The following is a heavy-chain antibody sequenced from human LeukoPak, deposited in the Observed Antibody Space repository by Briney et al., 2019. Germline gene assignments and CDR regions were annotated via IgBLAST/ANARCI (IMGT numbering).Heavy chain of an antibody. J-gene: IGHJ4*02. CDR3: TTYSGSPTLDY. V-gene: IGHV3-7*03. CDR1: GFTFSSYW. Sequence: PGGSLRLSCAASGFTFSSYWMSWVRQAPGKGLGWVANIKQDGSEKYYVDSVKGRFTISRDNAKNSLYLQMNSLKTEDTAVYYCTTYSGSPTLDYWGQGTLVTVSS. D-gene: IGHD1-26*01. CDR2: IKQDGSEK.